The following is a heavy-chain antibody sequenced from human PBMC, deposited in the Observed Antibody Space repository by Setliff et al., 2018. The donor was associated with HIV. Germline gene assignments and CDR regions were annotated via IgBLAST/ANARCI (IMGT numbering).Heavy chain of an antibody. CDR1: GGSFSGYY. Sequence: KTSETLSLTCAVYGGSFSGYYWSWIRQPPGKGLEWIGEINHSGSTNYNPSLKSRVTISVDTSKNQFSLKLSSATAADTAVYYCARRDSYYYGSGSLNRYYFDYWGQGTLVTVSS. D-gene: IGHD3-10*01. J-gene: IGHJ4*02. CDR3: ARRDSYYYGSGSLNRYYFDY. V-gene: IGHV4-34*01. CDR2: INHSGST.